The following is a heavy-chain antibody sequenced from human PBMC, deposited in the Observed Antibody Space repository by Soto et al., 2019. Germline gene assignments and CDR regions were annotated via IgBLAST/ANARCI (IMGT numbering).Heavy chain of an antibody. CDR1: GYTFTSYA. J-gene: IGHJ4*02. CDR2: INAGNANT. D-gene: IGHD6-13*01. V-gene: IGHV1-3*01. Sequence: QVQLVQSGAEVKKPGASVKVSCKASGYTFTSYAMHWVHQAPGQRLEWMGWINAGNANTKYSQKFQGRVTFTRDTSASTAYMELSSLRSEDTAVYYCARAPSWYSFDYWGQGTLVTVSS. CDR3: ARAPSWYSFDY.